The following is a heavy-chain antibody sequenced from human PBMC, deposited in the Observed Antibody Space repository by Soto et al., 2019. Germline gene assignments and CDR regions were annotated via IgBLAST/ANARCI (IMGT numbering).Heavy chain of an antibody. J-gene: IGHJ5*02. D-gene: IGHD2-2*01. V-gene: IGHV4-31*03. Sequence: SETLSLTCTVSGGFISSGGYFWSWIRQHPGKGLEWIGYIYYSGSTYYNPSLKSRVTISVDTSKNQFSLKLTSVTAADTAVYYCARGGYQLPISNWFDPCGQGTLVTVSS. CDR2: IYYSGST. CDR1: GGFISSGGYF. CDR3: ARGGYQLPISNWFDP.